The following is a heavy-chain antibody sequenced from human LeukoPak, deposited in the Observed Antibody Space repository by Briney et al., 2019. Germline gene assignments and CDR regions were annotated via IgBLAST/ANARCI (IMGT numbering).Heavy chain of an antibody. D-gene: IGHD3-9*01. CDR3: AKGGYFDSTNEDYFDY. CDR1: GFTFSSYA. CDR2: ISGSGGST. J-gene: IGHJ4*02. V-gene: IGHV3-23*01. Sequence: GGSLRLSCAASGFTFSSYAMSWVRQAPGKELEWVSDISGSGGSTYYGDSVKGRFTISRDNYKNTLYLQMNSLRAEYTAVYYCAKGGYFDSTNEDYFDYWGQGTLVTVSS.